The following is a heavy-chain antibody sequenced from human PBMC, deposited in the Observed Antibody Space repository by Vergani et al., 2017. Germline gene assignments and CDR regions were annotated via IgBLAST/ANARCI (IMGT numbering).Heavy chain of an antibody. V-gene: IGHV3-33*01. CDR3: ASACRSISCPFDN. CDR2: IWYDGSNK. CDR1: GFTFSTYA. J-gene: IGHJ4*02. D-gene: IGHD2-2*01. Sequence: QVQLVESGGGVVQPGRSLRLSCAASGFTFSTYAMHWVRQAPGKGLEWVAVIWYDGSNKYYADSVQGRFTISRDNSKNTLYLQMNSLRAEDTAVYYCASACRSISCPFDNGGQGALVTVSS.